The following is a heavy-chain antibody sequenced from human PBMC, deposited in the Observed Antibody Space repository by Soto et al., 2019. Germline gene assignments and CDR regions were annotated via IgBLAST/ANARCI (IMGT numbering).Heavy chain of an antibody. CDR1: GRSIISHH. D-gene: IGHD3-10*01. Sequence: SETLSLTCTVSGRSIISHHWSWIRQPPGKGLEYIGYIYYTGLANYNPSVQGRVTISVDTPKNQFSLRLTSVSAADTAVYYCARGVWGGLGSYPDLDWFDSWGQGALVTVSS. V-gene: IGHV4-59*11. CDR3: ARGVWGGLGSYPDLDWFDS. J-gene: IGHJ5*01. CDR2: IYYTGLA.